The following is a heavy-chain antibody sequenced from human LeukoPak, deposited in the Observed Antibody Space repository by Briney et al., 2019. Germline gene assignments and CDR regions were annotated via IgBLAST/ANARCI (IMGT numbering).Heavy chain of an antibody. CDR3: ATWGLMGQQLVSGAFDI. J-gene: IGHJ3*02. V-gene: IGHV1-24*01. D-gene: IGHD6-13*01. CDR2: FDPEDGET. Sequence: GASVKVSCKVSGYTLTELSMHWVRQAPGKGLEWMGGFDPEDGETIYAQKFQGRVTMTEDTSTDTAYMELSSLRSEDTAVYYCATWGLMGQQLVSGAFDIWGQGTMVTVSS. CDR1: GYTLTELS.